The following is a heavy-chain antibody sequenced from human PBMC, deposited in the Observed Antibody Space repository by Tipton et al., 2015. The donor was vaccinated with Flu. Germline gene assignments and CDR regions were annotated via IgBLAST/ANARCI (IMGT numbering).Heavy chain of an antibody. CDR1: GIKFSSYG. V-gene: IGHV3-23*01. CDR2: VTGGGTT. Sequence: SLRLSCAASGIKFSSYGMDWVRQAPGKGLEWVSGVTGGGTTYYADSVKGRFTISRDISKNMVFLQMNSLRAEDTAVYYCTKVIPEAVAGLNYWGQGTLVTVS. D-gene: IGHD6-19*01. CDR3: TKVIPEAVAGLNY. J-gene: IGHJ4*02.